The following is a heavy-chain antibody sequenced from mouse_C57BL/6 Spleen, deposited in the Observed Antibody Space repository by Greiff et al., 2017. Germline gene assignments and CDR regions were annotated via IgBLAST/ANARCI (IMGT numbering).Heavy chain of an antibody. D-gene: IGHD2-1*01. Sequence: EVKVVESGVGLVKPGGSLKLSCAASGFTFSSYDMSWVRQTPEKRLEWVATISDGDSYTYYPDNVKGRFTISRDNAKNNLYLQMSQLKSEDTAVYYYASGNWDYFDDWGKGTTLTVSS. CDR3: ASGNWDYFDD. CDR2: ISDGDSYT. CDR1: GFTFSSYD. J-gene: IGHJ2*01. V-gene: IGHV5-4*03.